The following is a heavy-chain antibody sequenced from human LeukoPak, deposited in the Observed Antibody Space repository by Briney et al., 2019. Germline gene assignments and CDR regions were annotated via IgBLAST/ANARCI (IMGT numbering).Heavy chain of an antibody. CDR2: ISGSDGST. CDR1: GFTFSNYA. V-gene: IGHV3-23*01. CDR3: AKGRGYCTGGSCYSGY. Sequence: SGGSLRLSCTASGFTFSNYAMSWVRQAPGKGLEWVSTISGSDGSTYYADSVKGRFTISRDNSKNTLYLQMNSLRVEDTAIYYCAKGRGYCTGGSCYSGYWGQGTLVTVSS. J-gene: IGHJ4*02. D-gene: IGHD2-15*01.